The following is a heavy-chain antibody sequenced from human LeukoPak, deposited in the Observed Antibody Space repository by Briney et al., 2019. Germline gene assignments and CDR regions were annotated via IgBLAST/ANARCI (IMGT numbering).Heavy chain of an antibody. Sequence: SETLSLTCAVYGGSFSGYYWSWIRQPPGKGLEWIGEINHSGSTNYNPSLKSRVTISVDTSKNQFSLKLSSVTAADTAVYYCARRRKYAVRGPNWFDPWGQGTLVTVSS. CDR1: GGSFSGYY. CDR3: ARRRKYAVRGPNWFDP. CDR2: INHSGST. V-gene: IGHV4-34*01. D-gene: IGHD2-2*01. J-gene: IGHJ5*02.